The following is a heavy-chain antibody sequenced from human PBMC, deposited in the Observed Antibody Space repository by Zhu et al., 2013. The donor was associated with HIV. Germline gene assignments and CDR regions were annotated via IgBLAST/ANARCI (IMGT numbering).Heavy chain of an antibody. J-gene: IGHJ4*02. Sequence: QVQLVQSGTEVKKPGASVKVSCKASGYTFTSYGVSWVRQAPGQGLEWMGWISAFRGTKTIHRSSRARVTMTTDTSTSTAYMELRSLRSDDTAVYYCARKRLRYLDYWGQGTLVTVSS. CDR1: GYTFTSYG. CDR2: ISAFRGT. CDR3: ARKRLRYLDY. D-gene: IGHD2-21*01. V-gene: IGHV1-18*04.